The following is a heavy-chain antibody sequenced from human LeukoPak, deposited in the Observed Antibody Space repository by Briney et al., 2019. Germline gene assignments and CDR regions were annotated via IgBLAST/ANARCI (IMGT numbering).Heavy chain of an antibody. V-gene: IGHV5-51*01. CDR2: IFPDDSDT. D-gene: IGHD2-2*01. Sequence: GESLKISCKGFGYSFTSYWIGWVRQMPGTGLERMGIIFPDDSDTRYRPSFQGQVTISLDKSINTAYLQWSSLKASDSAMYYCARSEGYYTTTGSFFFDYWGQGTLVTVSS. CDR1: GYSFTSYW. J-gene: IGHJ4*02. CDR3: ARSEGYYTTTGSFFFDY.